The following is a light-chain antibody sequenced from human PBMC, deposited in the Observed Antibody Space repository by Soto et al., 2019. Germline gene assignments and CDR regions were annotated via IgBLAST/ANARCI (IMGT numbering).Light chain of an antibody. CDR3: QQYGSSGT. J-gene: IGKJ1*01. CDR2: GAS. V-gene: IGKV3-20*01. Sequence: IVFTQSPGTLSLSPGERATLSCRPSQSVSNNYLAWYQPHPGQAPRLLIYGASNRATGIPDRFSGSGSGTDFTLTISRLEPEDFAVYYCQQYGSSGTFGQGTKVDIK. CDR1: QSVSNNY.